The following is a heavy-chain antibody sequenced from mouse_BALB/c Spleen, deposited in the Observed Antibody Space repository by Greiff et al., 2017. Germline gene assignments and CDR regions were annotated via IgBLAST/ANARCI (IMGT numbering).Heavy chain of an antibody. J-gene: IGHJ4*01. CDR2: IWSGGST. CDR3: ARNDGDYYYAMDY. D-gene: IGHD2-13*01. Sequence: QVQLKQSGPGLVQPSQSLSITCTVSGFSFTSYDVHWVRQSPGKGLEWLGVIWSGGSTDYNAAFISRLGISKDNSKSQVFFKMNSLQANDTAIYYCARNDGDYYYAMDYWGQGTSVTVSA. V-gene: IGHV2-2*02. CDR1: GFSFTSYD.